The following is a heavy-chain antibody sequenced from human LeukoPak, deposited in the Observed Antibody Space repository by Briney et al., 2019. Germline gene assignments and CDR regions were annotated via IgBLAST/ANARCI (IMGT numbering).Heavy chain of an antibody. CDR3: AKRYSSGWYYFDY. V-gene: IGHV3-23*01. J-gene: IGHJ4*02. CDR2: ISGSGGST. D-gene: IGHD6-19*01. Sequence: GGSLRLSFAASGFTFSSYAMSWVRQAPGKGLEWVSAISGSGGSTYYADSVKGRFTISRDNSKNTLYLQMNSLRAEDTAVYYCAKRYSSGWYYFDYWGQGTLVTVSS. CDR1: GFTFSSYA.